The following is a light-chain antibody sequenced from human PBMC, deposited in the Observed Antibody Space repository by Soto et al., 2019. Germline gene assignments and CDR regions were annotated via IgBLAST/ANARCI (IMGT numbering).Light chain of an antibody. J-gene: IGKJ4*01. CDR1: QTVRNNY. CDR2: DAS. V-gene: IGKV3D-20*02. Sequence: EFVLTQSPGTLSLSPGERATLSCRASQTVRNNYLAWYQQKPGQAPRLLIYDASSRATGIPDRFSGGGSGTDFTLTINSLEPEDVAVYYCQQRSYLFTFGGGTKVDIK. CDR3: QQRSYLFT.